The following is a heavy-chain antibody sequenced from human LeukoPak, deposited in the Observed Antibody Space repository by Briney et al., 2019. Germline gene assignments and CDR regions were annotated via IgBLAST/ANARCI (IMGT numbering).Heavy chain of an antibody. CDR2: IMKDGSWN. D-gene: IGHD4-17*01. CDR3: AREGFYGDYRVDFDY. CDR1: GFTFRSYW. J-gene: IGHJ4*02. V-gene: IGHV3-7*01. Sequence: GGSLRLSCAASGFTFRSYWMSWARQAPGKGLEWVANIMKDGSWNHYADSVRGRFTISRDNAKNSLYLQMNSLRAEDTAVYYCAREGFYGDYRVDFDYWGQGTLVTVSS.